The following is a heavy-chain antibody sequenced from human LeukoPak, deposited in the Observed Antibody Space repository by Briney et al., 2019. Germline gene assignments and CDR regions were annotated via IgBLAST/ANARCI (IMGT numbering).Heavy chain of an antibody. Sequence: GGSLRLSCAAPGFTFDTYAMTWVRQAPGKGLEWVSSISSGGTYIYYAESVRGRSTISRDNTKNFLYLQLSTLRVEDTAVYYCARDRPTGRSRGVVVQWGQGTLVTVSS. D-gene: IGHD2-15*01. CDR3: ARDRPTGRSRGVVVQ. J-gene: IGHJ4*02. V-gene: IGHV3-21*01. CDR2: ISSGGTYI. CDR1: GFTFDTYA.